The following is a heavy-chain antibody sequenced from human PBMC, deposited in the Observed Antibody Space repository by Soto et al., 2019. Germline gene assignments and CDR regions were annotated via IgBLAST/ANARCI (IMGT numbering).Heavy chain of an antibody. CDR2: IYPGDSDT. Sequence: GESLKISCKGSGYSFTSYWVGWVRQMPGKGLEWMGIIYPGDSDTRYSPSFQGQVTISADKSISTAYLQWSSLKASVSAMYYCARLTLSSGWKAFDIWGQGTMVTVSS. J-gene: IGHJ3*02. V-gene: IGHV5-51*01. CDR3: ARLTLSSGWKAFDI. CDR1: GYSFTSYW. D-gene: IGHD6-19*01.